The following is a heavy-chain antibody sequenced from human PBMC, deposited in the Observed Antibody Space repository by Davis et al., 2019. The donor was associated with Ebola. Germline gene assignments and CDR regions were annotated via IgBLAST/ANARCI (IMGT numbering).Heavy chain of an antibody. V-gene: IGHV3-7*01. CDR2: IKDGGTVK. D-gene: IGHD3-16*02. CDR1: EFTFSSYW. CDR3: ARDSSIVRDRLDV. Sequence: GESLKISCAASEFTFSSYWMSWVRQAPGKEPEWVANIKDGGTVKNYVDSVKGRFTISRDNAKNSLYLQMSNLRVEDTAVYYCARDSSIVRDRLDVWGQGTTVIVSS. J-gene: IGHJ6*02.